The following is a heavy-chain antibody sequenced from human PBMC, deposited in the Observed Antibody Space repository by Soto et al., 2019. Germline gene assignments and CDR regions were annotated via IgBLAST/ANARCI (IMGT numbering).Heavy chain of an antibody. CDR1: GGTFSSYA. CDR3: ARVRSQTTYYYYYGMDV. V-gene: IGHV1-69*13. Sequence: SVKVSCKASGGTFSSYAISWVRQAPGQGLEWMGGIIPIFGTANYAQKFQGRVTITADESTSTAYMELSSLRSEDTAVYYCARVRSQTTYYYYYGMDVWGQGTTVTVSS. J-gene: IGHJ6*02. CDR2: IIPIFGTA. D-gene: IGHD4-17*01.